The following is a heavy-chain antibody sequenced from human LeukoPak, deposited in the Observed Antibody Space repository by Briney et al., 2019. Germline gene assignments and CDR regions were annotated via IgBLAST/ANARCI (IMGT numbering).Heavy chain of an antibody. D-gene: IGHD2-2*01. Sequence: SETLSLTCTVSGVSFSSGSYYWSWIRQPPGKGLEWIVYIYDSRSTNYNPSLKSRVTISVDTSKHQFSLKLSSVTAADTAVYYCARGYCGSASCYGVFDYWGQGTLVTVSS. J-gene: IGHJ4*02. CDR1: GVSFSSGSYY. CDR2: IYDSRST. CDR3: ARGYCGSASCYGVFDY. V-gene: IGHV4-61*01.